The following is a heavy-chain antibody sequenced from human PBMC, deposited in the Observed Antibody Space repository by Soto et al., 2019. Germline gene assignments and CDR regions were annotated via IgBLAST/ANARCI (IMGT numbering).Heavy chain of an antibody. D-gene: IGHD6-13*01. V-gene: IGHV4-34*01. J-gene: IGHJ4*02. CDR1: GGSFSGYY. Sequence: PSETLSLTCAVYGGSFSGYYWSWIRQPPGKGLEWIGEINHSGSTNYNPSIKSRVTISVDTSKNQFSLKLSSVTAADTAVYYCARGTIAAAGRHFDYWGQGTLVTVSS. CDR3: ARGTIAAAGRHFDY. CDR2: INHSGST.